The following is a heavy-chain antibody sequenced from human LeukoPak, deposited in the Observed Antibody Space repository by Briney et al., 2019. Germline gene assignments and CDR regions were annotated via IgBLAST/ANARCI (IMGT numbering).Heavy chain of an antibody. V-gene: IGHV1-46*01. D-gene: IGHD3-22*01. CDR1: GYTFTSYY. CDR3: ARDGDDYYDSSGYYRDYYYGMDV. CDR2: INPSGGST. J-gene: IGHJ6*02. Sequence: ASVKVSCKASGYTFTSYYMHWVRQAPGQGLEWMGIINPSGGSTSYAQKFQGRVTMTRDTSTSTVYMELSRLRSEDTAVYYCARDGDDYYDSSGYYRDYYYGMDVWGQGTTVTVSS.